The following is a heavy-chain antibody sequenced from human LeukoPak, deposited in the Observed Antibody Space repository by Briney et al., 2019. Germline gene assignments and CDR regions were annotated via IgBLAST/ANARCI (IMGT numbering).Heavy chain of an antibody. D-gene: IGHD3-3*01. CDR1: GGSISSNNYF. Sequence: SETLSLTCTVSGGSISSNNYFWGWIRQPPGKGLEWIGSIYDSGSTYYNPSLKSRVTISVDTSKNQFSLKLNSVTAADTAMYYCQSRFLGWLLDYWGQGTLVTVSS. J-gene: IGHJ4*02. CDR2: IYDSGST. CDR3: QSRFLGWLLDY. V-gene: IGHV4-39*01.